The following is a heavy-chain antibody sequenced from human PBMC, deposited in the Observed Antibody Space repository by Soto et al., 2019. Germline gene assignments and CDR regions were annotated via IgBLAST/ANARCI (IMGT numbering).Heavy chain of an antibody. D-gene: IGHD3-22*01. V-gene: IGHV3-15*01. Sequence: GGSLRLSCTGSGFTFTNAWMSWVRQAPGKGLEWVGRIKSKTDGGTTDYAAPVKGRFTISRDDSKNTLYLQMNSLETEDTAVYYCTTGRYSDNGNSYFSLLVWGLGTLVTVSS. CDR2: IKSKTDGGTT. CDR3: TTGRYSDNGNSYFSLLV. J-gene: IGHJ4*01. CDR1: GFTFTNAW.